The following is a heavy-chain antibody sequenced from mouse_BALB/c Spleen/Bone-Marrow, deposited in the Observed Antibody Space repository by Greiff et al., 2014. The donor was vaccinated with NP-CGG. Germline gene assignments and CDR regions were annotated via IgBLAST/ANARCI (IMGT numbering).Heavy chain of an antibody. V-gene: IGHV3-2*02. J-gene: IGHJ2*01. CDR3: VRGAYYGTGYFDY. D-gene: IGHD1-1*01. CDR2: ISYSGST. Sequence: EVQLQESGPGLVKPSQSLSLTCTVTGYSITSDYAWNWIRQLPGNKLEWMGYISYSGSTSYNPSLKSRISITRDTSKNQFFLQLNSVTTEDTATYYCVRGAYYGTGYFDYWGQGTTLTVSS. CDR1: GYSITSDYA.